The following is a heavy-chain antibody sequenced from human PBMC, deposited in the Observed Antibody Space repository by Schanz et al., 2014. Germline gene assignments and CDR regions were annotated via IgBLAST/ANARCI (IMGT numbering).Heavy chain of an antibody. V-gene: IGHV3-21*02. CDR1: GITFSSHS. D-gene: IGHD1-1*01. CDR3: ARDRRNADLDY. J-gene: IGHJ4*02. Sequence: EVQLVESGGGLVKPGGSLRLSCAASGITFSSHSFNWVRQAPGKGLEWVSYVSRSTPDIYCADSVKGRFTMSRDNAKNSLYLEMNSLRAEDTALYYCARDRRNADLDYWGQGTLVTVSS. CDR2: VSRSTPDI.